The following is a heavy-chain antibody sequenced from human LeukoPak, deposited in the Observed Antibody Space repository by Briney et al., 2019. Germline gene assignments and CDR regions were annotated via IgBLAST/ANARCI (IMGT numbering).Heavy chain of an antibody. D-gene: IGHD2-2*01. Sequence: ASVKVSCKASGYTFTGYYMHWVRQAPGQGLEWMGWINPNSGGTNYAQKFQGRVTMTRDTSISTAYMELSRLRSNDTAVYYCARALRYCSSTSCYRFDYWGQGTLVTVSS. CDR3: ARALRYCSSTSCYRFDY. CDR2: INPNSGGT. CDR1: GYTFTGYY. V-gene: IGHV1-2*02. J-gene: IGHJ4*02.